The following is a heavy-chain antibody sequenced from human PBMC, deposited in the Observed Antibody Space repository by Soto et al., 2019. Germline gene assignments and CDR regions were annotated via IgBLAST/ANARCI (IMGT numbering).Heavy chain of an antibody. CDR1: GFTFSSFG. V-gene: IGHV3-33*01. Sequence: GGSLRLSCAASGFTFSSFGMHWVRQTPGKGLEWVALIWYDGSNEEYGDSVKGRFIISRDNSKNTLYLQMNSLRAEDTAVYYCARDWCSSSRCSSPIYMDVWGRGTTVTVSS. CDR2: IWYDGSNE. J-gene: IGHJ6*03. CDR3: ARDWCSSSRCSSPIYMDV. D-gene: IGHD2-2*01.